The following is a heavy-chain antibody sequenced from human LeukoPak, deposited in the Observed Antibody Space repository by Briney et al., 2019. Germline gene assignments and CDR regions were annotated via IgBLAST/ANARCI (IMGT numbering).Heavy chain of an antibody. J-gene: IGHJ4*02. V-gene: IGHV3-74*01. D-gene: IGHD2-2*01. CDR2: INSDGSST. CDR3: TRDRPVVCSSTSCYPRFDY. CDR1: GFTFSSYW. Sequence: QTGGSLRLSCAASGFTFSSYWMHWVRQVPGKGLVWVSRINSDGSSTSYADSVKGRFTISRDNAKNTRCLQMNSLRAEDTTVYFCTRDRPVVCSSTSCYPRFDYWGQGTLVTVSS.